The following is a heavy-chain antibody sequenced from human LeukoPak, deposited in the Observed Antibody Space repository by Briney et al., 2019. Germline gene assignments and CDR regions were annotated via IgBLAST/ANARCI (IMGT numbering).Heavy chain of an antibody. Sequence: GGSLRLSCAASGFTFSSYSMNWVRQAPGKGLEWVSSISSSSSYIYYADSVKGRFTISRDNAKNSLYLQMNSLRAEDTAVYYCARERIRVTGSHYYYYGMDVWGQGTTVTVSS. CDR1: GFTFSSYS. CDR3: ARERIRVTGSHYYYYGMDV. V-gene: IGHV3-21*01. J-gene: IGHJ6*02. D-gene: IGHD1-20*01. CDR2: ISSSSSYI.